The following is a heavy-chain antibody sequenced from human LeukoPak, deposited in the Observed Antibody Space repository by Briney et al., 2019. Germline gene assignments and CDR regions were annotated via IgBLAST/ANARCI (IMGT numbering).Heavy chain of an antibody. CDR1: GYTFHSYG. V-gene: IGHV1-18*01. CDR3: ARGMGVCSGGSCERVFQH. J-gene: IGHJ1*01. CDR2: ISPYNGNT. Sequence: ASVKVSCKASGYTFHSYGISWVRQAPGQGLEWMGWISPYNGNTNYAQNLQGRVTMTTDTSTSTAYMEVRSLRSDDTAVYYCARGMGVCSGGSCERVFQHWGQGTLVTVSS. D-gene: IGHD2-15*01.